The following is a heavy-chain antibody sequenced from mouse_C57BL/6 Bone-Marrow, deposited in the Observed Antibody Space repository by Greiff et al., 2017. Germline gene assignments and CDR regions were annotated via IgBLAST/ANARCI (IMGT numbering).Heavy chain of an antibody. Sequence: VKLQQSGAELARPGASVKLSCKASGYTFTSYGISWVKQRTGQGLEWIGEIYPRSGNTYYNEKFKGKATLTADKSSSTAYMELRSLTSEDSAVYFCARRYYDYDVGWFAYWGQGTLVTVSA. CDR3: ARRYYDYDVGWFAY. J-gene: IGHJ3*01. D-gene: IGHD2-4*01. V-gene: IGHV1-81*01. CDR2: IYPRSGNT. CDR1: GYTFTSYG.